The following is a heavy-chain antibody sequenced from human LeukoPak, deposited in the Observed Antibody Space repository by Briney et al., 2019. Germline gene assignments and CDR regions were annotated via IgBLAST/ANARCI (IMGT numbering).Heavy chain of an antibody. D-gene: IGHD6-13*01. CDR3: ARSSLPSSGYSSSWYFDY. Sequence: PSETLSLTCAVCGGSFSGYYWSWIRQPPGKGLEWIGEINHSGSTNYNPSLKSRVTISVDTSKNQFSLKLSSVTAADTAVYYCARSSLPSSGYSSSWYFDYWGQGTLVTVSS. J-gene: IGHJ4*02. CDR2: INHSGST. CDR1: GGSFSGYY. V-gene: IGHV4-34*01.